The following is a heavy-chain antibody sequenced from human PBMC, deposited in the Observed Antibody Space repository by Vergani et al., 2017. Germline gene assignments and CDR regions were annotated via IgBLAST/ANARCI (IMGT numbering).Heavy chain of an antibody. D-gene: IGHD6-6*01. CDR2: IIPIFGTP. CDR3: ARDRYEYSSPVTYGMDV. Sequence: QVQLVQSGAEVKKPGSSVKVSCKASGGTFSSYAISWVRQAPGQGLEWMGGIIPIFGTPNYAQKFRGRVTITADESTSTAYMELSSLRSEDTAVYYCARDRYEYSSPVTYGMDVWGQGTTVTVSS. CDR1: GGTFSSYA. J-gene: IGHJ6*02. V-gene: IGHV1-69*01.